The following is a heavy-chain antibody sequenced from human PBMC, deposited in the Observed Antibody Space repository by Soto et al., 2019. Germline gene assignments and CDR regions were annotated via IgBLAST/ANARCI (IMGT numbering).Heavy chain of an antibody. Sequence: QVQLGQSGAEVKKPGSSVKVSCKASGGTFSSYAISWVRQAPGQGLEWMGGIIPIFGTANYAQKFQGRVTITADEYTRTAYMELSSLRSEDTAVYYCARGGPSLTESSGYYPYCGQGTMVTVSS. CDR3: ARGGPSLTESSGYYPY. V-gene: IGHV1-69*01. D-gene: IGHD3-22*01. CDR2: IIPIFGTA. CDR1: GGTFSSYA. J-gene: IGHJ4*02.